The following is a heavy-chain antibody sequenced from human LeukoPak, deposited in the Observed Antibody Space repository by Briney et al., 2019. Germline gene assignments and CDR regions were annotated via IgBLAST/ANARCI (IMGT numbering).Heavy chain of an antibody. V-gene: IGHV4-59*01. Sequence: ASETLSLTCTVSGGSISGYYWSWIRQPPGKGLEWIGYIYYSGTTNYNPSLKSRVTISVDTSKNQVSLKLTSVTAADTAVYYCARLWFGELVTDSWGQGTLVTVSS. CDR3: ARLWFGELVTDS. J-gene: IGHJ4*02. CDR2: IYYSGTT. CDR1: GGSISGYY. D-gene: IGHD3-10*01.